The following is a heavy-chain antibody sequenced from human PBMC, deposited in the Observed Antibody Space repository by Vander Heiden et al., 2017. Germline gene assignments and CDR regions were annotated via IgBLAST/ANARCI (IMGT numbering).Heavy chain of an antibody. CDR1: GLPFSTSS. V-gene: IGHV3-21*01. CDR2: ISSSSSYI. CDR3: ARDKAGGSSFDY. Sequence: EVQLVVSGGGLVKPGGSMRPFCAPSGLPFSTSSINWVRQAPGKGMEWVSSISSSSSYIYCADSVKGRFTISRDNAESSLYLQMDSLKAEDTAVYYCARDKAGGSSFDYWGQGTLVTVSS. D-gene: IGHD1-26*01. J-gene: IGHJ4*02.